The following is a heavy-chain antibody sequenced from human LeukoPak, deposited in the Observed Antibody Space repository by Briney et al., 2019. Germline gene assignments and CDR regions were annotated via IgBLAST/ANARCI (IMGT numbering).Heavy chain of an antibody. Sequence: PSETLSLTCTVSGGSISSGDYYWSWIRQPPGKGLEWIGYIYYSGSTNYNPSLKSRVTISVDTSKNQFSLKLSSVTAADTAVYYCARALRTYYYDSSGLGPLDYWGQGTLVTVSS. CDR2: IYYSGST. CDR3: ARALRTYYYDSSGLGPLDY. CDR1: GGSISSGDYY. J-gene: IGHJ4*02. D-gene: IGHD3-22*01. V-gene: IGHV4-61*08.